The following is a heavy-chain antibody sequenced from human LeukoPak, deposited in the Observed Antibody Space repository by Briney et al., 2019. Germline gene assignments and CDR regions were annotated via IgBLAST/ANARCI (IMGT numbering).Heavy chain of an antibody. CDR3: ARDRAATVSTFWFDP. J-gene: IGHJ5*02. D-gene: IGHD4-11*01. CDR1: GYTFTNYY. Sequence: ASVKVSCKASGYTFTNYYMHWVRQAPGQGLEWMGIINPSGGSTNYAQKFQGRVTMTRDTSTSTVYMELSSLRSEDTAVYYCARDRAATVSTFWFDPWGQGTLVTVSS. CDR2: INPSGGST. V-gene: IGHV1-46*01.